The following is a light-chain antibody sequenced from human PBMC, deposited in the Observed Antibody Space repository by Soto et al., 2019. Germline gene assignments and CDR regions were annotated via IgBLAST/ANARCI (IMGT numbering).Light chain of an antibody. V-gene: IGLV3-21*02. CDR3: HVWDNPSTHRV. Sequence: SYELTQPPSVSVAPGQTARITCGGNKIKSKSVHGYQQKPVRAPVLVVYDDSDRPSGIPERFSGSNSGNTATLTISTVVAWDEAHYYCHVWDNPSTHRVFIGGTKVTVL. J-gene: IGLJ2*01. CDR2: DDS. CDR1: KIKSKS.